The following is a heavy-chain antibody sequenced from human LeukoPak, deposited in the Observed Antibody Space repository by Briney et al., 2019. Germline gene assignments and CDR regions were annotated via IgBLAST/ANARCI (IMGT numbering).Heavy chain of an antibody. V-gene: IGHV1-8*01. CDR1: GYTFTSYD. J-gene: IGHJ4*02. Sequence: ASVKVSCKASGYTFTSYDINWVRQATGQGLEWMGWMNPNSGNTGYAQKFQGRVTMTRNTSISTAYMELSSLRSEDTAVYYCARGQKYTSGYRVTELGSRYSDYWGQGARVTVSP. CDR2: MNPNSGNT. CDR3: ARGQKYTSGYRVTELGSRYSDY. D-gene: IGHD5-18*01.